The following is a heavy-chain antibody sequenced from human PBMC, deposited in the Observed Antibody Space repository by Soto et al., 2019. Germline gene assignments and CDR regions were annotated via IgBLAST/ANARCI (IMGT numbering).Heavy chain of an antibody. CDR1: GGSLSPSSYY. D-gene: IGHD4-17*01. V-gene: IGHV4-39*01. J-gene: IGHJ2*01. Sequence: SENLSPPFTVSGGSLSPSSYYLGRVPQPPGKGLEWIGSIYYSGSTYYNPSLKSRVTISVDTSKNQFSLKLSSVTAADTAVYYCVTNTVTYWYLDLWGRGTLVTVSS. CDR3: VTNTVTYWYLDL. CDR2: IYYSGST.